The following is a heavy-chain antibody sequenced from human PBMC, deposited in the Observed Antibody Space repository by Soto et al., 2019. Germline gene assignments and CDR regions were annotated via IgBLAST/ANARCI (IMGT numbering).Heavy chain of an antibody. CDR1: GGSISSYY. V-gene: IGHV4-59*01. Sequence: SETLSLTCTVSGGSISSYYWSWIRQPPGKGLEWIGYIYYSGSTNYNPSLKGRVTISVDTSKNQFSLKLSSVTAADTAVYYCARGSGSYYYYYYGMDVWGQGTTVTVSS. CDR3: ARGSGSYYYYYYGMDV. CDR2: IYYSGST. J-gene: IGHJ6*02. D-gene: IGHD3-10*01.